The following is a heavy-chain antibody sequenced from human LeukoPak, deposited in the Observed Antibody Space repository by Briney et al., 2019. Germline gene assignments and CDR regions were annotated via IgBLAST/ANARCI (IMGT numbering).Heavy chain of an antibody. CDR1: GFTFSSYG. Sequence: GGSLRLSCAASGFTFSSYGMHWVRQAPGKGLEWVAVISYDGSNKYYADSVKGRFTISRDNSKNTLYLQMNSLRAEDTAVYYCARVRHGSSGGMDVWGQGTTVTVSS. V-gene: IGHV3-30*03. D-gene: IGHD6-6*01. CDR3: ARVRHGSSGGMDV. J-gene: IGHJ6*02. CDR2: ISYDGSNK.